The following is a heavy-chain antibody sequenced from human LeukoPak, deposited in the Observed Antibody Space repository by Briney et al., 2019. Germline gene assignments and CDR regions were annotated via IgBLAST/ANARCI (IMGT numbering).Heavy chain of an antibody. CDR2: IIPMFGAP. CDR1: GDSFSNYG. V-gene: IGHV1-69*13. D-gene: IGHD1-26*01. J-gene: IGHJ3*02. CDR3: ARGGIAGGRGDAFDI. Sequence: SVKVSCKASGDSFSNYGFSWVRQAPGQGLEWMGGIIPMFGAPNYAQRFKGRVTITAGAFTSTVYMELSSLTSDDTAVYYCARGGIAGGRGDAFDIWGQGTMVTVSS.